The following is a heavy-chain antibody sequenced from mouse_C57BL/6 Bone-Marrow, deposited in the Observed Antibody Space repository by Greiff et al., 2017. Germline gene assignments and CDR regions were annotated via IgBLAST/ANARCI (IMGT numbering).Heavy chain of an antibody. V-gene: IGHV7-3*01. D-gene: IGHD1-1*01. CDR1: GFTFTDYY. J-gene: IGHJ4*01. CDR3: ARSHYYGSPYAMDY. Sequence: EVMLVESGGGLVQPGGSLSLSCAASGFTFTDYYMSWVRQTPGKALEWLGFIRNKANGYTTEYSASVKGRFTISRDNSQSILYLQMNALRAEESATYYCARSHYYGSPYAMDYWGQGTSGTVSS. CDR2: IRNKANGYTT.